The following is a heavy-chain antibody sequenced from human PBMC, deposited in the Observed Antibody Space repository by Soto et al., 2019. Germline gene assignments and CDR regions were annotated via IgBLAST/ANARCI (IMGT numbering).Heavy chain of an antibody. V-gene: IGHV4-59*08. CDR2: IYYSGST. CDR1: GASISSYY. J-gene: IGHJ4*02. D-gene: IGHD6-19*01. CDR3: AGGYSSGWCFIY. Sequence: SETLSLTSTVSGASISSYYWSWIRQPPGKGLEWIGYIYYSGSTNYNPSLKSRVTISVDTSKNQFSLKLSSVTAADTAVYYCAGGYSSGWCFIYWGQGTLVTVSS.